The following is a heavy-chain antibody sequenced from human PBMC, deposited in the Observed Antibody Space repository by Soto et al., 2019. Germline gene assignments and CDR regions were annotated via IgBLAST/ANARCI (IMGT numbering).Heavy chain of an antibody. V-gene: IGHV6-1*01. CDR1: GGSVCSNRAA. Sequence: LPTVSRTCASCGGSVCSNRAAWNWIRQSPSSGLEWLGRTYYRSKWYNDYAVSVKSRITINPDTSKNQFSLQLNSVTPEDTAVYYCARVLNSSGPDYWGQGTLVTVSS. CDR3: ARVLNSSGPDY. CDR2: TYYRSKWYN. J-gene: IGHJ4*02. D-gene: IGHD6-19*01.